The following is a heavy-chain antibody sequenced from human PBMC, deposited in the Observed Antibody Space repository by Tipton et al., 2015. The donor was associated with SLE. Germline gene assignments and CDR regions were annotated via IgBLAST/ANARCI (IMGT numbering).Heavy chain of an antibody. CDR3: ARGLFYVGGGYNWFDP. Sequence: LRLSCTVSGYSISSGYYWGWIRQPPGKGLEWIGEINHSGSTNYNPSLKSRVTISVDTSKNQFSLKLSSVTAADTAVYYCARGLFYVGGGYNWFDPWGQGTLVTVSS. D-gene: IGHD2/OR15-2a*01. J-gene: IGHJ5*02. CDR1: GYSISSGYY. CDR2: INHSGST. V-gene: IGHV4-38-2*02.